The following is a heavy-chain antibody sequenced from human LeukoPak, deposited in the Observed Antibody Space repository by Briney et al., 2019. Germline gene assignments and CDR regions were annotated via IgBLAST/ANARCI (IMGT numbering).Heavy chain of an antibody. CDR3: ARDRPPYGSGSYYNI. CDR2: IKQDGSEE. J-gene: IGHJ4*02. V-gene: IGHV3-7*01. D-gene: IGHD3-10*01. Sequence: PGGSLRLSCAASGFTLSSYWMSWVRQAPGKGLEWVANIKQDGSEEYYVDSVKGRFTASRDNAKNSLYLQMNSLRAEDTAVYYCARDRPPYGSGSYYNIWGQGTLVTVSS. CDR1: GFTLSSYW.